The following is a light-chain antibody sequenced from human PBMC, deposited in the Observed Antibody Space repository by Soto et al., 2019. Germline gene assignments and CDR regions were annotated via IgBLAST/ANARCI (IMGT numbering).Light chain of an antibody. Sequence: EIVLTQSPGTLSLSPGERATLSCRASQSVSSNYFAWYQQRPGQAPRLLIYGISSRATGIPDRFSGSGSGTDFTLTNSRLEPEDFAVYYCEQYGSSPRTFGRGTKVEIK. J-gene: IGKJ1*01. V-gene: IGKV3-20*01. CDR2: GIS. CDR3: EQYGSSPRT. CDR1: QSVSSNY.